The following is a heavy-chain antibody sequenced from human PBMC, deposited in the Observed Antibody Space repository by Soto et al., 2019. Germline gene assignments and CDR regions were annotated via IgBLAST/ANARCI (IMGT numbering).Heavy chain of an antibody. CDR3: ERQEGAAFYYDGMDV. V-gene: IGHV3-74*01. Sequence: EVQLVESGGGLVQPGGSLRLSCAASGFTFSSYWMHWVRQAPGKGLVWVSRINSDGSITSYADSVKGRFTISRDNAKNTLYLHMNSLSAEDTAVYYCERQEGAAFYYDGMDVWGKGTTVTVSS. CDR2: INSDGSIT. CDR1: GFTFSSYW. J-gene: IGHJ6*04.